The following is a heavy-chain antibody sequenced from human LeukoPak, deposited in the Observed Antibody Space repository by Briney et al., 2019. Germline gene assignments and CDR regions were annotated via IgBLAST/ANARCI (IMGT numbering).Heavy chain of an antibody. CDR3: ATIAATGLSRDAFDF. J-gene: IGHJ3*01. V-gene: IGHV3-21*01. CDR2: ISSSSRFV. D-gene: IGHD6-13*01. CDR1: GFTFSDYN. Sequence: GGSLRFSCAASGFTFSDYNMIWARQAPGKALEWVSSISSSSRFVFYRDSFRGRFTIYRDNAENSLYLQMNSLRVEDTAIYYCATIAATGLSRDAFDFWGQGTMVTVSS.